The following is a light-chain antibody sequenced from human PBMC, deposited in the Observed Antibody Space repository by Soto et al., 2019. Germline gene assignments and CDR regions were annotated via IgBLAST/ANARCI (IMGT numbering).Light chain of an antibody. J-gene: IGKJ2*01. CDR3: QQYNTWPPYT. CDR1: QSVSSN. V-gene: IGKV3-15*01. Sequence: EIGMTQSPATLSVSPGERATLSCRASQSVSSNLAWYQQKPGQAPRLLIYGASTRATGIPARFSGSGSGTEFTLTISSLQSEDFAVYYCQQYNTWPPYTFGQGTKLEIK. CDR2: GAS.